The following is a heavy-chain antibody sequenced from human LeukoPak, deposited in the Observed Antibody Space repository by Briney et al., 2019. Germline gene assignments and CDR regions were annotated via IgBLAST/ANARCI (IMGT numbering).Heavy chain of an antibody. V-gene: IGHV3-15*01. Sequence: GGSLRLSCAGAGFICSNDWMNWVRQAPGKGLEWVGRIKSKVDGETTDYAAPVKGRFTISRADSINTVYLQMNSLKTEDTASYFCKTEGYYFAYWGQGTLVTVSS. CDR3: KTEGYYFAY. J-gene: IGHJ4*02. CDR2: IKSKVDGETT. CDR1: GFICSNDW.